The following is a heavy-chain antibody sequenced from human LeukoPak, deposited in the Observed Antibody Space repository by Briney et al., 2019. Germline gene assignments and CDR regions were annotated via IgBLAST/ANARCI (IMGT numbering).Heavy chain of an antibody. J-gene: IGHJ4*02. CDR1: GFSFSTYA. Sequence: GDSLRLSCVASGFSFSTYAMNWVRQVPGKGLEWVSTIGGSDDSTSYADSVKGRFTISSDFSKNTLYLQMNSLRAEDTAVYFCAKGLVFHDNYFDNWGQGALVTVSS. CDR2: IGGSDDST. V-gene: IGHV3-23*01. CDR3: AKGLVFHDNYFDN. D-gene: IGHD5/OR15-5a*01.